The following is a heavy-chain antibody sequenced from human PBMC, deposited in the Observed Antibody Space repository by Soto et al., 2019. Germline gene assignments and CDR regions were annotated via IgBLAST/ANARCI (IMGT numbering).Heavy chain of an antibody. CDR2: IKQDGSEK. J-gene: IGHJ4*02. CDR1: GFTFSSYW. D-gene: IGHD6-13*01. V-gene: IGHV3-7*03. Sequence: GGSLRLSCAASGFTFSSYWMSWVRQAPGKGLEWVANIKQDGSEKYYVDSVKGRFTISRDNAKNSLYLQMNSLRAEGTAVYYCARGIRVVVSSSWFDYWGQGTLVTVSS. CDR3: ARGIRVVVSSSWFDY.